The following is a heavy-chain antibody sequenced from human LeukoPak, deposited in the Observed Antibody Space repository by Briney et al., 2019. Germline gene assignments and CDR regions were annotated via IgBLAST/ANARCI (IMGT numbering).Heavy chain of an antibody. D-gene: IGHD4-11*01. CDR2: IHYSGST. CDR3: ARDSKVTGVDY. J-gene: IGHJ4*02. Sequence: SETLSPTCTLSAGSITSICYYWGWIRQHPGKGLEWVGSIHYSGSTYYNPSLKSRVTISVDTSKNQYSLKLSSVTAADTAVYYCARDSKVTGVDYCGQGTLVTVSS. CDR1: AGSITSICYY. V-gene: IGHV4-39*07.